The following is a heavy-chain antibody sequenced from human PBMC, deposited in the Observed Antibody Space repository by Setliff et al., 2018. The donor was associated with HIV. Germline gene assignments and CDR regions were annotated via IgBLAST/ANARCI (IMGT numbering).Heavy chain of an antibody. CDR1: GGSFSGYY. CDR3: ARISSSYERGGSDC. CDR2: INHSGIT. V-gene: IGHV4-34*01. J-gene: IGHJ4*02. D-gene: IGHD6-13*01. Sequence: SETLSLTCAVYGGSFSGYYWSWIRQSPGKGLEWIGEINHSGITNYNPSLKSPVSISVDMSKNQFSLKMSSVTAADTAVYYCARISSSYERGGSDCWGQGTLVTVSS.